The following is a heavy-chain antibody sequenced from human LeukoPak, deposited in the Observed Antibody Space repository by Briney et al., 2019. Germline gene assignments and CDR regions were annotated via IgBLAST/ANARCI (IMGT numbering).Heavy chain of an antibody. D-gene: IGHD2/OR15-2a*01. CDR3: ARNMGDY. V-gene: IGHV3-7*04. Sequence: PGGSLRLSCAASGFMFSNSWMTWVRQAPGKGLEWVANINQDGSEKNYVDSVKGRFTISRDNAKNSLYLQMNSLRAEDTAVYYCARNMGDYWGQGTLVTVSS. CDR1: GFMFSNSW. CDR2: INQDGSEK. J-gene: IGHJ4*02.